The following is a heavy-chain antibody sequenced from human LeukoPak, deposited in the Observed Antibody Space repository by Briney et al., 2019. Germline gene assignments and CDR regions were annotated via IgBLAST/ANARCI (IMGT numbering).Heavy chain of an antibody. Sequence: PGGSLRLSCAASGFTFSSYAMSWVRQAPGKGLEWVSAISGSGGSTYYEDSVKGRFTISRDNSKNTLYLQMNSLRAEDTAVYYCAKGRDYSSYNWFDPWGQGTLVTVSS. CDR1: GFTFSSYA. V-gene: IGHV3-23*01. J-gene: IGHJ5*02. CDR3: AKGRDYSSYNWFDP. CDR2: ISGSGGST. D-gene: IGHD4-11*01.